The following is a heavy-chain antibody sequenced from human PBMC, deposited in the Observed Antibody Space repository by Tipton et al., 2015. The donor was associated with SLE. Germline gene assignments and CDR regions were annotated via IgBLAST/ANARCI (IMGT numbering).Heavy chain of an antibody. J-gene: IGHJ6*02. CDR3: ARHSASVPVVAYFYFGVDV. D-gene: IGHD2-2*01. Sequence: TLSLTCTVSGGSITSSSHYWGWIRQPPGKGLEWIGSIYYSGSTYYNQSLKSRVTISVDKSKNQFSLKLSPVTAADTAVYYCARHSASVPVVAYFYFGVDVWGLGTTVTVSS. V-gene: IGHV4-39*07. CDR1: GGSITSSSHY. CDR2: IYYSGST.